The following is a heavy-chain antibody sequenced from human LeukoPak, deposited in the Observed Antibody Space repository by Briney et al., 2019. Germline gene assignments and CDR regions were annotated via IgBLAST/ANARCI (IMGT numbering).Heavy chain of an antibody. CDR2: INPNSGGT. V-gene: IGHV1-2*04. Sequence: ASVKVSCKASGYTFTGYYMHWVRQAPGQGLEWMGWINPNSGGTNYAQKFQGWVTMTRDTSISTAYMELSRLRSDDTAVYYCARGTIVVVPAANYWFDPWGQGTLVTVSS. CDR1: GYTFTGYY. D-gene: IGHD2-2*01. CDR3: ARGTIVVVPAANYWFDP. J-gene: IGHJ5*02.